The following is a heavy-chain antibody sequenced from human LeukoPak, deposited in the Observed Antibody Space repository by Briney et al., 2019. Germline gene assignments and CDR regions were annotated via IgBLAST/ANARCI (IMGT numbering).Heavy chain of an antibody. Sequence: PGGSLRLSCAASGFTFSPYAMSWVRQAPGNGLDWVSPISGTGTNTYYAASVKGRFTISRDNSKSTLYLQMNSLSAEDTAVYYCAKSSDVIVLPASMWFDPWGQGTLVTVSS. CDR2: ISGTGTNT. CDR1: GFTFSPYA. J-gene: IGHJ5*02. CDR3: AKSSDVIVLPASMWFDP. D-gene: IGHD2-2*01. V-gene: IGHV3-23*01.